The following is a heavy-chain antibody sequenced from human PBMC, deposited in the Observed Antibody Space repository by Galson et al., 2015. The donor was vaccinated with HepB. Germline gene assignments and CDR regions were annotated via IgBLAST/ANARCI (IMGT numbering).Heavy chain of an antibody. CDR3: ARGSSSSGEDYYVYYVMDF. Sequence: SLRLSCAASGFTFSNAWMSWVRQAPGKGLEWVGRIKSKTDGGSTDYAAPVKGRFTISRYDSKNMLYLQMNSQKTEDTAVYYCARGSSSSGEDYYVYYVMDFSGQRTAITVSS. V-gene: IGHV3-15*01. CDR1: GFTFSNAW. D-gene: IGHD6-6*01. CDR2: IKSKTDGGST. J-gene: IGHJ6*02.